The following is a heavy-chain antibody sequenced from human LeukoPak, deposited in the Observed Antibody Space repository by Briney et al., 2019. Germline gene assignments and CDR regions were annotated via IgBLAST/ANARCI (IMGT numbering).Heavy chain of an antibody. V-gene: IGHV4-61*02. J-gene: IGHJ4*02. CDR2: IYTSGST. Sequence: PSQTLSLTCTVSGGSISSGSYYWSWVRQPAGKGLEWIVRIYTSGSTNYNPSRKSRVTISVDTSKNQLSLKLSSVTAEDTAVYYCARDMDYYDSSGYYWWGQGTLVTVSS. D-gene: IGHD3-22*01. CDR3: ARDMDYYDSSGYYW. CDR1: GGSISSGSYY.